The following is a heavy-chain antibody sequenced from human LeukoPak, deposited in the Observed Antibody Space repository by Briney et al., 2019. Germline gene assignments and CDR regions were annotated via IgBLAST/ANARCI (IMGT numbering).Heavy chain of an antibody. Sequence: PGGSLRLSCAASGFTFSSYSMNWVRQAAGKGLEWVSSISSSSSYIYYADSVKGRFTISRDNAKNSLYLQMNSLRAEDTAVYYCAREDSVAGALADYWGQGTLVTVSS. CDR3: AREDSVAGALADY. CDR2: ISSSSSYI. CDR1: GFTFSSYS. D-gene: IGHD6-19*01. J-gene: IGHJ4*02. V-gene: IGHV3-21*01.